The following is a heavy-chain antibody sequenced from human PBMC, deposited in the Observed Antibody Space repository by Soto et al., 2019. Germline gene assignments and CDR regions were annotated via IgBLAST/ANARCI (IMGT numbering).Heavy chain of an antibody. CDR3: ARYRLWFGEFTLDS. J-gene: IGHJ4*02. V-gene: IGHV4-59*08. D-gene: IGHD3-10*01. CDR2: IHSTGST. Sequence: QVQLQESGPGMVKPSETLSLTCTDYGDSMDRYYWTWLRQSPRKGLELIGYIHSTGSTNYNPSLMSRVTMSVDTSKIQFSLNLSSMAAADTAVYYCARYRLWFGEFTLDSWGQGALVTVSS. CDR1: GDSMDRYY.